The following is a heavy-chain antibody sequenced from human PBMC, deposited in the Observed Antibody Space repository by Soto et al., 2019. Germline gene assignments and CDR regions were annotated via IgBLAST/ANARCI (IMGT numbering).Heavy chain of an antibody. V-gene: IGHV5-51*01. CDR1: GYSFSNYW. CDR3: ARTYSSSGKYYVMEV. Sequence: GESLKISCKGSGYSFSNYWIGWVRQMPGKGLECMGIIYSGDSDTRYSPSFQGQVTISADKSISTAYLQWSSLKASDTAIYYCARTYSSSGKYYVMEVWGQGTTVTVSS. D-gene: IGHD6-6*01. J-gene: IGHJ6*02. CDR2: IYSGDSDT.